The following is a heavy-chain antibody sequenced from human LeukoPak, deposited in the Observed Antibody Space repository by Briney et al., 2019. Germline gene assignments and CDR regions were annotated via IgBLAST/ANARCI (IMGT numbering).Heavy chain of an antibody. CDR1: GFTFSSYW. V-gene: IGHV3-74*01. D-gene: IGHD5-12*01. Sequence: GGSLRLSCAASGFTFSSYWMYWVRQAPGKGLVWVSRINSDGSTTSYADSVEGRFTISRDNAKNTLYLQMNSLRADDTAVYYCARGRVYSAYDWGQGTLVTVSS. CDR2: INSDGSTT. CDR3: ARGRVYSAYD. J-gene: IGHJ4*02.